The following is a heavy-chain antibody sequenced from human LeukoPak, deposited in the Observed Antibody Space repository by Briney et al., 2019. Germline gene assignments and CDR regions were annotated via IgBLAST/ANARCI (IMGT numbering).Heavy chain of an antibody. Sequence: PGGSMRLSCTASGFSLRNYGMSWVRQAPGKGLQWVAAVSGSGHKTFYAESVRGRFIISRDDATNTLFLQMNSLGIADSAIYYCSKDSKHCSSTFCHLDYFQYWGQGVLVTVSS. V-gene: IGHV3-23*01. CDR3: SKDSKHCSSTFCHLDYFQY. CDR2: VSGSGHKT. J-gene: IGHJ4*02. D-gene: IGHD2-15*01. CDR1: GFSLRNYG.